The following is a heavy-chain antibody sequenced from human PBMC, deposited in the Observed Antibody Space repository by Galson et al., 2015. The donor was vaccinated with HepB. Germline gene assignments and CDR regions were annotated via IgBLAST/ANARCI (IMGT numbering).Heavy chain of an antibody. J-gene: IGHJ4*02. D-gene: IGHD6-19*01. CDR3: ATVPLSYSSTYYFDY. Sequence: SLRLSCAASGFTVSSNYTSWVHQAPGKGLEWVSVIYSGGSTYYAAAVKGRFTISRDNSKNTLYLQMNSRRAEDTAVYYCATVPLSYSSTYYFDYWGQGTLVTVSS. CDR1: GFTVSSNY. CDR2: IYSGGST. V-gene: IGHV3-66*01.